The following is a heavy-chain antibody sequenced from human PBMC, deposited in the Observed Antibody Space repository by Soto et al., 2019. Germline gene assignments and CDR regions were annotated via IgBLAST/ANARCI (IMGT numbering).Heavy chain of an antibody. CDR1: GFTFSSYS. CDR3: ARVFVGYYDSSGYYPGAFDI. CDR2: ISSSSSYI. J-gene: IGHJ3*02. Sequence: GGSLRLSCAASGFTFSSYSMNWVRQAPGKGLEWVSSISSSSSYIYYADSVKGRFTISRDNAKNSLYLQMNSLRAEDTAVYYCARVFVGYYDSSGYYPGAFDIWGQGTMVTVSS. D-gene: IGHD3-22*01. V-gene: IGHV3-21*01.